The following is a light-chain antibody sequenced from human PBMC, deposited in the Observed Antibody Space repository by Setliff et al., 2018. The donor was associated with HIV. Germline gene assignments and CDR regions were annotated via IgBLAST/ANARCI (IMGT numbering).Light chain of an antibody. CDR1: SSDVGRYNL. CDR3: SSYTTSSTPYV. J-gene: IGLJ1*01. Sequence: QSVLTQPASVSGSPGQSITISCTGTSSDVGRYNLVSWYQQHPGKAPKLMIYEVSNRPSGVSNRFSGSKSGNTASLTISGLQAEDEADYYCSSYTTSSTPYVFGTGTKGTVL. CDR2: EVS. V-gene: IGLV2-14*02.